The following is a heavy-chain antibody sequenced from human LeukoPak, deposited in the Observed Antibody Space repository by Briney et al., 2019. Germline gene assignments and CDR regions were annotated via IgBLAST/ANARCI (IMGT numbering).Heavy chain of an antibody. D-gene: IGHD2-2*01. CDR3: ARCTHYYYGMDV. Sequence: GGSLRLSCAVSGFRLGGHWMSWVRQAPGKGLEWVANIKQEGVETYYVDSVKGRFTISRDNVRNWLYLQMTSLRVEDTAVYYCARCTHYYYGMDVWGQGTTVTVSS. CDR1: GFRLGGHW. CDR2: IKQEGVET. V-gene: IGHV3-7*01. J-gene: IGHJ6*02.